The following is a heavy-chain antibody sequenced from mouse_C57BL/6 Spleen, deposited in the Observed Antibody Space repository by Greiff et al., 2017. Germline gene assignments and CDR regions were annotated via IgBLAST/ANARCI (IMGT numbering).Heavy chain of an antibody. CDR1: GYTFTSYW. CDR3: ARRGRISTYFDY. Sequence: QVQLQQPGAELVMPGASVKLSCKASGYTFTSYWMHWVKQRPGQGLEWIGEIDPSDSYTNYNQKFKGKSTLTVDKSSSTGYMQLSSLTSEDSAVYYCARRGRISTYFDYWGQGTTLTVSS. V-gene: IGHV1-69*01. J-gene: IGHJ2*01. CDR2: IDPSDSYT.